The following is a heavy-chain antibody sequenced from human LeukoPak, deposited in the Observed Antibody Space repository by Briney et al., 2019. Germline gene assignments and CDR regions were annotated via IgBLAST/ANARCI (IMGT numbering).Heavy chain of an antibody. Sequence: WASVEVSCKASGYTFTGYYMHWVRQAPGQGLEWMGWINPNSGGTNYAQKFQGRVTMTRDTSISTAYMELSRLRSDDTAVYYCARGIMITFGGVIVNFDYWGQGTLVTVSS. CDR3: ARGIMITFGGVIVNFDY. D-gene: IGHD3-16*02. CDR1: GYTFTGYY. J-gene: IGHJ4*02. CDR2: INPNSGGT. V-gene: IGHV1-2*02.